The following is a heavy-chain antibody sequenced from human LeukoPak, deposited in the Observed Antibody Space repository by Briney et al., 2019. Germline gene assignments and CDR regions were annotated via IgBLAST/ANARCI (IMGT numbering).Heavy chain of an antibody. CDR3: AKDMWIFGVVIPYFDY. CDR1: GFTFSSYA. CDR2: ISGSGGST. V-gene: IGHV3-23*01. J-gene: IGHJ4*02. Sequence: QTGGSLRLSCAASGFTFSSYAMSWVRQAPGKGLEWVSAISGSGGSTYYADSVKGRFTISRDNSKNTLYLQMNSLRAEDTAVYYCAKDMWIFGVVIPYFDYWGQGTLVTVSS. D-gene: IGHD3-3*01.